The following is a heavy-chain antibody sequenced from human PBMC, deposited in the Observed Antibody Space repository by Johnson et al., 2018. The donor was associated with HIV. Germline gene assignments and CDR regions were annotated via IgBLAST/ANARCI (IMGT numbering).Heavy chain of an antibody. Sequence: VQLVESGGGLVKPGGSLRLSCAASGFTFSDFFMSWIRQAPGKGLEWVSVIYSGGSTYYADSVKDRFTISRDNAKNSLYLQMNNLRAGDTAVYYCVRGIVVRLGAFDIWGQGTTVTVSS. D-gene: IGHD3-22*01. CDR2: IYSGGST. CDR3: VRGIVVRLGAFDI. CDR1: GFTFSDFF. V-gene: IGHV3-66*01. J-gene: IGHJ3*02.